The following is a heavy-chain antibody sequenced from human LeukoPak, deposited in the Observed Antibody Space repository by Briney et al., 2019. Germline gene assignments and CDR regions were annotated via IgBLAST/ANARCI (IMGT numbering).Heavy chain of an antibody. Sequence: GGSLRLSCAASGFTFGTYWMNWVRQAPGKGLEWVAIINQDGSLKYYVDSVKGRFTISRDNPKNSLYLQMDSLRAEDTAVYFCARDRGYCTSTNCYGFYYYMDVWGKGTTVTASS. CDR1: GFTFGTYW. J-gene: IGHJ6*03. V-gene: IGHV3-7*01. D-gene: IGHD2-2*01. CDR2: INQDGSLK. CDR3: ARDRGYCTSTNCYGFYYYMDV.